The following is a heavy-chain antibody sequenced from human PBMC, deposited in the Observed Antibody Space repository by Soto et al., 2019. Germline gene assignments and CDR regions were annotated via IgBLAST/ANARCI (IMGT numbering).Heavy chain of an antibody. CDR3: ARNSYFDFWSGYQSGFDL. CDR2: ISHSGST. CDR1: GGSITRGPSS. V-gene: IGHV4-30-2*01. J-gene: IGHJ4*02. Sequence: SETLSLTCSVSGGSITRGPSSWNWVRQPPGKGLEWIAYISHSGSTYYNPSLKGRVTVSVDRSKNQFSLRLTSVTAADTAVYYCARNSYFDFWSGYQSGFDLWGQGTVVTVSS. D-gene: IGHD3-3*01.